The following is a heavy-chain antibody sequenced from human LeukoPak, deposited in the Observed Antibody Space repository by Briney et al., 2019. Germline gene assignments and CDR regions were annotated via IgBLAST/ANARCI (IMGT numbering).Heavy chain of an antibody. V-gene: IGHV3-23*01. CDR2: ISGSGGST. CDR1: GFTFSSYA. J-gene: IGHJ4*02. Sequence: GGSLRLSCAASGFTFSSYAMSWVRQAPGKGLEWVSAISGSGGSTYYADSVKGRFTISRDNSKNTLYLQMNSLRAEDTAVYYCAKGYGDYVRGGGFDYWGQGTLVTVSS. CDR3: AKGYGDYVRGGGFDY. D-gene: IGHD4-17*01.